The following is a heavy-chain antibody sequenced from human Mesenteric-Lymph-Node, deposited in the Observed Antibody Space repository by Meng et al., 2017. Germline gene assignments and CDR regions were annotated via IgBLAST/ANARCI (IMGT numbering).Heavy chain of an antibody. D-gene: IGHD1-7*01. V-gene: IGHV4-4*02. CDR3: GRDQGRELINH. Sequence: LAEAGPGLGKPSGTPFLHRRVLWGPISRKYLGGWVPQPPGKGLEWIGEVHHRGDTNYNPSLKSRVDISVDKSKNQFYLSLFSVTAADTAVYYCGRDQGRELINHWGQGTLVTVSS. CDR1: GPISRKYL. J-gene: IGHJ4*02. CDR2: VHHRGDT.